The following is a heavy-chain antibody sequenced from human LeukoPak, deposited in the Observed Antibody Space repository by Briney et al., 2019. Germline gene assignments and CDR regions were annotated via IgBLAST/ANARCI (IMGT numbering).Heavy chain of an antibody. Sequence: NPSETLSLTCAVYGGSFSGYYWSWLRQPPGKGLEWIGEINHSGSTNYNPSLKSRVTISVDTSKNQFSLKLSSVTAADTAVYYCATTHTPTSLFGFWGQGTLVTVSS. CDR1: GGSFSGYY. D-gene: IGHD2-15*01. CDR3: ATTHTPTSLFGF. CDR2: INHSGST. V-gene: IGHV4-34*01. J-gene: IGHJ4*02.